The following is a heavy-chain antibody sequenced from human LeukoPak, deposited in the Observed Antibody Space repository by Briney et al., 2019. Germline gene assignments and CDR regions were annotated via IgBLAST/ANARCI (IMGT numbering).Heavy chain of an antibody. CDR1: GGSISSGSYY. D-gene: IGHD6-13*01. Sequence: SETLSLTCTVSGGSISSGSYYWSWIRQPAGKGLEWIGRIYTSGSTNYNPSLKSRVTISVGTSKNQFSLKLSSVTAADTAVYYCARADSAADYYYYGMDVWGQGTTVTVSS. CDR2: IYTSGST. V-gene: IGHV4-61*02. J-gene: IGHJ6*02. CDR3: ARADSAADYYYYGMDV.